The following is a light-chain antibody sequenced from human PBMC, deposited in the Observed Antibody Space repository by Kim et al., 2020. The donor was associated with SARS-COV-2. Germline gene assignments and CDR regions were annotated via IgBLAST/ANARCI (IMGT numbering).Light chain of an antibody. CDR1: NIGSKN. Sequence: APGQTARITCGGNNIGSKNVHWYQRKPGQAPVLVIYRDSNRPSGIPERFSGSNSGNTATLTISRAQAGDEADYYCQVWDSSTYVFGTGTKVTVL. V-gene: IGLV3-9*01. CDR2: RDS. J-gene: IGLJ1*01. CDR3: QVWDSSTYV.